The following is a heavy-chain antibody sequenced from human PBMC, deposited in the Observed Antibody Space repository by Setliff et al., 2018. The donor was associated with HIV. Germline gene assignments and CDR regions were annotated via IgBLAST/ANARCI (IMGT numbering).Heavy chain of an antibody. D-gene: IGHD3-3*01. V-gene: IGHV4-30-2*03. J-gene: IGHJ3*02. CDR1: GGSISSGGYS. Sequence: PSQTLSLTCAVSGGSISSGGYSWSWIRQPPGKGLEWIGSIYYSGSTDYNPSFQSRVTLSADTSKSQFSLKLSSVTAADTAVYYCARGYNFWEGSRTISVALDIWGQGTMVTVSS. CDR3: ARGYNFWEGSRTISVALDI. CDR2: IYYSGST.